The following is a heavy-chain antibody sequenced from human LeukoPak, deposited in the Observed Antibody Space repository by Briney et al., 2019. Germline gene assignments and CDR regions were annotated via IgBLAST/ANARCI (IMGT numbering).Heavy chain of an antibody. CDR3: ARSRFGDRVSYYYYMDV. J-gene: IGHJ6*03. CDR1: GYTFTSYG. D-gene: IGHD3-10*01. Sequence: ASVKVSCKASGYTFTSYGISWVRQAPGQGLEWMGWISAYNGNTNYAQKLQGRVTMTTDTSTSTAYMELRSLRSDDTAVYYCARSRFGDRVSYYYYMDVWGKGTTVTVSS. CDR2: ISAYNGNT. V-gene: IGHV1-18*01.